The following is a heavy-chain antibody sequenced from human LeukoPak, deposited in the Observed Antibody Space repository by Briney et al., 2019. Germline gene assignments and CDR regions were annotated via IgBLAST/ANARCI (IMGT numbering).Heavy chain of an antibody. CDR1: GGSISGYY. D-gene: IGHD2-15*01. CDR3: AREGLGETYFEY. Sequence: SETLSLTCTVSGGSISGYYWSWIRQPPGKGLEWIGYIYYIGSTNYNPSLKSRVTISVDTSKNHFSLRLTSVTAADTAVYYCAREGLGETYFEYWGRGILVTVSS. CDR2: IYYIGST. J-gene: IGHJ4*02. V-gene: IGHV4-59*12.